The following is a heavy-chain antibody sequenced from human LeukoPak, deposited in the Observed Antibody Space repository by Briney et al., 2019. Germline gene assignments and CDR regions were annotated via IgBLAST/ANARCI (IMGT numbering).Heavy chain of an antibody. CDR1: GFTFSSYA. J-gene: IGHJ4*02. D-gene: IGHD3-3*01. CDR3: AKGKTGRFLEWLLFDN. CDR2: ISGSGGNT. V-gene: IGHV3-23*01. Sequence: GGSLRLSCVASGFTFSSYAMSGVRQAPGKGLEWVSTISGSGGNTYFADSVRGRFTISRDNSKNTLYLQMDSLRADDTAVYYCAKGKTGRFLEWLLFDNWGQGTLVTVSS.